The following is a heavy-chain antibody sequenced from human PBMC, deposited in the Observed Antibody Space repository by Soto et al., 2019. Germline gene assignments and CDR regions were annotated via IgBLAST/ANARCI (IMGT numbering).Heavy chain of an antibody. V-gene: IGHV3-15*07. Sequence: PGGSLRLSCAASGFTFSNAWINWARQAPGKGLEWVGRIKSETNGGTADYAAPVKSRFTISRDDSKKTVYLQLNGVRTEDAAVYYCAAWVTPPSHYYALDFWDQGTTVTVSS. D-gene: IGHD3-10*01. CDR3: AAWVTPPSHYYALDF. J-gene: IGHJ6*02. CDR2: IKSETNGGTA. CDR1: GFTFSNAW.